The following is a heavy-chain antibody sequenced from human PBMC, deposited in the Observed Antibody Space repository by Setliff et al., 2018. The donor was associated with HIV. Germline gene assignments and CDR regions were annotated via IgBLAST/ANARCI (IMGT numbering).Heavy chain of an antibody. J-gene: IGHJ3*02. CDR2: IYTSGSTSGST. CDR1: GGSISRGDYY. D-gene: IGHD2-21*01. CDR3: ARLRIIWRPDCFDI. Sequence: PWETLSLTCTVSGGSISRGDYYWNWIRQPAGKGLEWIGHIYTSGSTSGSTYYNPSLKSRVIISVDMSKNQFSLNLNSVTAADTAVYYCARLRIIWRPDCFDIWGQGAMVTVSS. V-gene: IGHV4-61*09.